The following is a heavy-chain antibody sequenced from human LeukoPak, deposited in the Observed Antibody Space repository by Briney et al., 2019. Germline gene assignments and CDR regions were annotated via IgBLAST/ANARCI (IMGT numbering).Heavy chain of an antibody. CDR1: GFTFSDYY. CDR2: ISSSGSTI. V-gene: IGHV3-11*01. Sequence: GGSLRLSCAASGFTFSDYYMSWIRQAPGKGLEWVSYISSSGSTIYYADSVKGRFTISRDNAKNSLYLQMNSLRSEDTAVYYCARCIVGATYEYAFDIWGQGTMVTVSS. J-gene: IGHJ3*02. CDR3: ARCIVGATYEYAFDI. D-gene: IGHD1-26*01.